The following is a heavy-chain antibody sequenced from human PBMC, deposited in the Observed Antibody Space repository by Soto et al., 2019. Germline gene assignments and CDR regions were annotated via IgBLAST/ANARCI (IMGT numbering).Heavy chain of an antibody. J-gene: IGHJ5*02. D-gene: IGHD3-22*01. Sequence: ASVKVSCKASGYTFTSYGISWVRQAPGQGLELMGWISAYNGNTNYAQKLQSRVTMTTDTSTSTAYMELRSLRSDDTAVYYCARAPKYYYDSSGYFSWGQGTLVTVSS. CDR2: ISAYNGNT. CDR3: ARAPKYYYDSSGYFS. CDR1: GYTFTSYG. V-gene: IGHV1-18*01.